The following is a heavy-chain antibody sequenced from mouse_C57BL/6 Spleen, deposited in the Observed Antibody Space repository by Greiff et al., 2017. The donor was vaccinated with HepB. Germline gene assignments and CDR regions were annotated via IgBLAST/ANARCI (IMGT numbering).Heavy chain of an antibody. J-gene: IGHJ2*01. Sequence: VQLQQSGAELVRPGASVKLSCKASGYTFTDYYINWVKQRPGQGLEWIARIYPGSGNTYYNEKFKGKATLTAEKSSSTAYMQLSSLTSEDSAVYLCATFTTVYYFDYWGQGTTLTVSS. CDR2: IYPGSGNT. CDR1: GYTFTDYY. V-gene: IGHV1-76*01. D-gene: IGHD1-1*01. CDR3: ATFTTVYYFDY.